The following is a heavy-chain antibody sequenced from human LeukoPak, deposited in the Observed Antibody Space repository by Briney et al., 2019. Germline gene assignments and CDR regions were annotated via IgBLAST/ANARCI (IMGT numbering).Heavy chain of an antibody. V-gene: IGHV1-2*02. J-gene: IGHJ6*02. CDR3: ARRSPFSYYYYGKDV. CDR1: GYTFTGYY. Sequence: ASVKVSCKASGYTFTGYYMHWVRQAPGQGLEWMGWINPNSGGTNYAQKFQGRVTMTRDTSISTAYMELSRLRSDDTAVYYCARRSPFSYYYYGKDVWGQGTTVTVSS. CDR2: INPNSGGT.